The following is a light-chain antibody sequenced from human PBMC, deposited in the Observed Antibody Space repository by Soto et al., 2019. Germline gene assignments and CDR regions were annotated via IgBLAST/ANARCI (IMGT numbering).Light chain of an antibody. J-gene: IGKJ1*01. Sequence: QLTQSPSSLSASVGDRVTITCRASQGISSNLAWYQQKPGRAPKLMIVGKSTLQSGGPSRFSGIGSRTDFTLTISSQQTEDFATSCRQNLNAYPPWTFVQGTKVEIK. V-gene: IGKV1-9*01. CDR3: QNLNAYPPWT. CDR1: QGISSN. CDR2: GKS.